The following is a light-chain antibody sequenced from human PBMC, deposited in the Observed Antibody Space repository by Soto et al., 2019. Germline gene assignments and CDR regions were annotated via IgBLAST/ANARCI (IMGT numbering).Light chain of an antibody. V-gene: IGLV1-44*01. CDR1: SSNIGATT. Sequence: QSVLTQPPSASGTPGQRVTISCSGSSSNIGATTVNWYQQFPGTAPKLVIYSNDQRPSGVPDRLSGSKSGTSASLAISGLQSDDEAEYYCATWDDKLRGVVFGGGTKLTVL. CDR2: SND. CDR3: ATWDDKLRGVV. J-gene: IGLJ2*01.